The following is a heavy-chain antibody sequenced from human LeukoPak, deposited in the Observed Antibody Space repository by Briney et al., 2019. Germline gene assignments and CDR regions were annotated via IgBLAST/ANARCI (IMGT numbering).Heavy chain of an antibody. J-gene: IGHJ4*02. Sequence: GGSLRLSCAASGFTFSSYAMGWVRQAPGKGLEWVSAISGSGAGIYYADSMKGRYTLSRDNSKNTLYLQMNSLRAEDTALYFCAKLTNVAATGTFDYWGQGALVTVSS. CDR2: ISGSGAGI. CDR3: AKLTNVAATGTFDY. V-gene: IGHV3-23*01. CDR1: GFTFSSYA. D-gene: IGHD6-13*01.